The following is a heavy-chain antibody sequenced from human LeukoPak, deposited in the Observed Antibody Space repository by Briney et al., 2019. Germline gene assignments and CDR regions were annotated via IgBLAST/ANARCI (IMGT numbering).Heavy chain of an antibody. CDR3: ARVTLGYQLLSAFDR. J-gene: IGHJ4*02. CDR2: INPNSGGT. D-gene: IGHD2-2*01. Sequence: ASVKVSCKASGYTFTGYYMHWVRQAPGQGLEWMGWINPNSGGTNYAQKFQGRVTMTRDTSISTAYMELSSLRSDDTAVYYCARVTLGYQLLSAFDRWGQGTLVTVSS. CDR1: GYTFTGYY. V-gene: IGHV1-2*02.